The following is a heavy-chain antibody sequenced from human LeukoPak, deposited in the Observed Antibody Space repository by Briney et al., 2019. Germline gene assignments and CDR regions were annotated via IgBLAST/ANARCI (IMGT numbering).Heavy chain of an antibody. V-gene: IGHV1-18*01. Sequence: ASVKVSCKASGYTFTSYGISWVRQAPGQGLEWMGWISAYNGNTNYAQKLQGRVTMTTDTSTSTAYMELRSLRSDDTAVYYCARDFYVWERWLQQIPGYWGQGTLVTVSS. CDR2: ISAYNGNT. CDR1: GYTFTSYG. CDR3: ARDFYVWERWLQQIPGY. D-gene: IGHD5-24*01. J-gene: IGHJ4*02.